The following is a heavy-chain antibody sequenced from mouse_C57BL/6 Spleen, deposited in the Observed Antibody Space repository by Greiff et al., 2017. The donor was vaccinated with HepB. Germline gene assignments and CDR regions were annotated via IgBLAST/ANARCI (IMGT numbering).Heavy chain of an antibody. V-gene: IGHV5-9*01. J-gene: IGHJ4*01. CDR2: ISGGGGNT. CDR3: ARQNYGSSYERGAMDY. CDR1: GFTFSSYT. Sequence: EVKVVESGGGLVKPGGSLKLSCAASGFTFSSYTMSWVRQTPEKRLEWVATISGGGGNTYYPDSVKGRFTISRDNAKNTLYLQMSSLRSEDTALYYCARQNYGSSYERGAMDYWGQGTSVTVSS. D-gene: IGHD1-1*01.